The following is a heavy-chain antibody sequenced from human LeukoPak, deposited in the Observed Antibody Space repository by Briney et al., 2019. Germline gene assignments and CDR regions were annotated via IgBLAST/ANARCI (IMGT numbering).Heavy chain of an antibody. CDR2: ISTNGDRT. V-gene: IGHV3-23*01. CDR3: AKRPASILTFDY. D-gene: IGHD2-2*02. CDR1: GLTFSNYA. Sequence: GGSLRLSCAASGLTFSNYAMTWVRQAPGKGLEWVSAISTNGDRTYYADSVKGRFTISRDNSKNTLFLQMNSLRAEDTAVYYCAKRPASILTFDYWGQGTLVTVSS. J-gene: IGHJ4*02.